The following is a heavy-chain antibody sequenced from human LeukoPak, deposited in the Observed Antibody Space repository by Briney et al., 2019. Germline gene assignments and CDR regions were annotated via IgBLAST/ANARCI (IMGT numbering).Heavy chain of an antibody. CDR2: MSSSSSTI. D-gene: IGHD3-22*01. V-gene: IGHV3-48*02. Sequence: PAGGSLRLSCAASGFTFSSYSMNWVRQAPGKGLEWVSYMSSSSSTIYYADSVKGRFTISRDNAKNSLYLQMNSLRDEDTAVYYCARVGTYYDSSGYGVAYFDYWGQGTLVTVSS. CDR1: GFTFSSYS. J-gene: IGHJ4*02. CDR3: ARVGTYYDSSGYGVAYFDY.